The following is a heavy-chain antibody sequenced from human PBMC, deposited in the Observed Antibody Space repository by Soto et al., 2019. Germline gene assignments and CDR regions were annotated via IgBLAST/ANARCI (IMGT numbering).Heavy chain of an antibody. CDR1: GYTFTRHY. CDR2: INSSGGHT. J-gene: IGHJ3*02. V-gene: IGHV1-46*01. D-gene: IGHD6-13*01. CDR3: ARDLLAAGSDALDI. Sequence: QMQLVQPGAEVKKPGASVKVSCKSSGYTFTRHYIPWVRQDPGQGLKWMGIINSSGGHTYYAQKFQGRVALISDTSTSTVYMELSSLRSEDSALYYCARDLLAAGSDALDIWCLGTMVTVSS.